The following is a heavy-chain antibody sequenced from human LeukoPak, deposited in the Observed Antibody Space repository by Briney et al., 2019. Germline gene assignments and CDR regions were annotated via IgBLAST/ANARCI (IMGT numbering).Heavy chain of an antibody. Sequence: GRSLRLSRAPSGFTFYDYAMHWVPQAPGKGLEWVAVISWNSVSIGYADSVKGRFTISSDNSKNTLYLQMNSLRAEDTAVYYCAKPHITNDAFDIWGQGTMVTVSS. CDR3: AKPHITNDAFDI. V-gene: IGHV3-9*01. J-gene: IGHJ3*02. CDR2: ISWNSVSI. D-gene: IGHD2-21*01. CDR1: GFTFYDYA.